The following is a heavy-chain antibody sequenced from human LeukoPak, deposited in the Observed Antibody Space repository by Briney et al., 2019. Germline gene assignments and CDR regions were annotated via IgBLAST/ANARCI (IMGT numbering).Heavy chain of an antibody. V-gene: IGHV1-46*01. CDR2: INPSGGST. CDR1: GYTFTSYY. CDR3: ARDGSYYYDSSGDLDY. J-gene: IGHJ4*02. Sequence: ASVKVSCKASGYTFTSYYMHWVRQAPGQGLEWMGIINPSGGSTSYAQEFQGRVTMTRDMSTSTVYMELSSLRSEDTAVYYCARDGSYYYDSSGDLDYWGQGTLVTVSS. D-gene: IGHD3-22*01.